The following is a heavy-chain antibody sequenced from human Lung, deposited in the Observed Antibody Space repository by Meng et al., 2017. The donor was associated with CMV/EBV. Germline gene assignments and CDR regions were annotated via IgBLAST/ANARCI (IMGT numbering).Heavy chain of an antibody. Sequence: SETLSLXXTVSGGPVSSGRYYWNWIRQPPGKGLEWIVYIYHSGNTNYGPSLRYNPSLESRVIISSDTSKNHFSLKLSSVTTADTAVYYCARSDYYAYFDYWGQGXLVTVSS. CDR2: IYHSGNT. V-gene: IGHV4-61*03. CDR3: ARSDYYAYFDY. CDR1: GGPVSSGRYY. J-gene: IGHJ4*02. D-gene: IGHD3-3*01.